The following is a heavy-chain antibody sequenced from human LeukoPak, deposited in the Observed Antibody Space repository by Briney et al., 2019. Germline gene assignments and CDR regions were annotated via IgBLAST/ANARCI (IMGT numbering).Heavy chain of an antibody. Sequence: GGSLRLSCAASGFTFSDYYMNWIRQAPGKGLEWVSYISSSGSSIYYADSVKGRFTISRDNAKNSLYLQMNSLRAEDTAVYYCAREGQNLGLQNFDYWGQGTLVTVSS. V-gene: IGHV3-11*04. CDR2: ISSSGSSI. D-gene: IGHD5-24*01. J-gene: IGHJ4*02. CDR1: GFTFSDYY. CDR3: AREGQNLGLQNFDY.